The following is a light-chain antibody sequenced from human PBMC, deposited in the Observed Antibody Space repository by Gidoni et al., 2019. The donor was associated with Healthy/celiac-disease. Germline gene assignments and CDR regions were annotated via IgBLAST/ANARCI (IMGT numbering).Light chain of an antibody. V-gene: IGKV3-20*01. CDR2: GAS. CDR3: QQFGSSPWT. CDR1: QSVSSSS. Sequence: EIVLTQSPGTLSLSPGDRATLSCRASQSVSSSSLAWYQQKPGQAPRLLLFGASSRATGIPDRFSGTGSGTDFTLTISRLEPEDFALYYCQQFGSSPWTFGQGTKVEIK. J-gene: IGKJ1*01.